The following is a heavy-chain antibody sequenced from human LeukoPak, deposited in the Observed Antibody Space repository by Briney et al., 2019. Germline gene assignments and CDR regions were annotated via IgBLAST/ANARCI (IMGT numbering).Heavy chain of an antibody. V-gene: IGHV1-69*04. J-gene: IGHJ6*02. CDR1: GYTFTAYY. CDR2: IIPILGIA. D-gene: IGHD5-12*01. CDR3: ARGKYSGYAQGYGMDV. Sequence: SVKVSCKASGYTFTAYYLHWVRQAPGQGLEWMERIIPILGIANYAQKFQGRVTITADKSTSTAYMELSSLRSEDTAVYYCARGKYSGYAQGYGMDVWGQGTTVTVSS.